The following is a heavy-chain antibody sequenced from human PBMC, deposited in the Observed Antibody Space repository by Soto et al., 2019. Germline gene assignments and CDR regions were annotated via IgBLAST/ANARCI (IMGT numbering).Heavy chain of an antibody. V-gene: IGHV3-21*01. CDR1: GFTFSSYS. CDR2: ISSSSSYI. Sequence: GGSLRLSCAASGFTFSSYSMNWVRQAPGKGLEWVSSISSSSSYIYYADSVKGRFTISRDNAKNSLYLQMNSLRAEDTAVYYCASDTSQTSFSAFDIWGQGTMVTVSS. J-gene: IGHJ3*02. D-gene: IGHD3-16*01. CDR3: ASDTSQTSFSAFDI.